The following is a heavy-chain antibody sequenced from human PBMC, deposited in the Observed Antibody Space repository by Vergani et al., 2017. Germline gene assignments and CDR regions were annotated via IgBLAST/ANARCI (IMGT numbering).Heavy chain of an antibody. Sequence: QVQLQESGPGLVKPSETLSLTCTVSGGSISSYYWSWIRQPPGKGLEWIGFIYYSGSTNYDPSLKSRVTISVDTSKNKFSLKLSSVTAADTAVYYCARGLDLWSGQDYYYYTDVWGKGTTVTVSS. CDR1: GGSISSYY. J-gene: IGHJ6*03. D-gene: IGHD3-3*01. V-gene: IGHV4-59*01. CDR2: IYYSGST. CDR3: ARGLDLWSGQDYYYYTDV.